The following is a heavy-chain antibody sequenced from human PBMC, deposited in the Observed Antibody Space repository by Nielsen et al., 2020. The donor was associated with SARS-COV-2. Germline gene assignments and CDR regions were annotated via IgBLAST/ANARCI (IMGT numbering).Heavy chain of an antibody. CDR3: AAGYAYGKVTRPYYFDY. D-gene: IGHD3-16*01. CDR2: IKLDGSER. J-gene: IGHJ4*02. CDR1: GFTFSSYW. V-gene: IGHV3-7*05. Sequence: GESLKISCAASGFTFSSYWMNWVRQAPGKGLEWVANIKLDGSERYYVGSVKGRFTISRDNAKNSLYLQMNSLRAEDTAVYYCAAGYAYGKVTRPYYFDYWGQGALVTVSS.